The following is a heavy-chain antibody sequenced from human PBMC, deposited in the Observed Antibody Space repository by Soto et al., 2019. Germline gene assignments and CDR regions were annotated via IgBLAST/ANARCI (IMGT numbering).Heavy chain of an antibody. J-gene: IGHJ6*03. D-gene: IGHD3-22*01. V-gene: IGHV1-8*01. CDR1: GYTFTSYD. CDR3: AGGPVMGYYLYYYYYYMDV. CDR2: MNPNSGNT. Sequence: QVQLVQSGAEVKKPGASVKVSCKASGYTFTSYDINWVRQATGQGLEWMGWMNPNSGNTGYAQKFQGRVTMTRNTSRSTAYMELSSLRSEDTAVYYCAGGPVMGYYLYYYYYYMDVWGKGTTVPVFS.